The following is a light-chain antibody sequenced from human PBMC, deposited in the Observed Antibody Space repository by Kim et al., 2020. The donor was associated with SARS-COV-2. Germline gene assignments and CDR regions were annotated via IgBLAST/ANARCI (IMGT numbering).Light chain of an antibody. CDR3: QSYDSKLRGAV. J-gene: IGLJ3*02. CDR2: SND. V-gene: IGLV1-40*01. CDR1: GSSIGSEYA. Sequence: QRVSISCYGTGSSIGSEYAVHWAHHRPGAAPKVVIFSNDKRPSGVSDRFSGSQSGPSASLAITGLQPGDEGYYYCQSYDSKLRGAVFGGGTKVTVL.